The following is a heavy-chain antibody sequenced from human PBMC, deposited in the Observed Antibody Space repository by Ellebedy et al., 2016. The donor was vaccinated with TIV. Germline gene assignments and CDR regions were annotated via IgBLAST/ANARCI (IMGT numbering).Heavy chain of an antibody. CDR1: GFAFSTYG. D-gene: IGHD3-10*01. CDR2: IGGNGGST. V-gene: IGHV3-23*01. Sequence: GESLKISCAASGFAFSTYGMSWVRQAPGKGLEWVSGIGGNGGSTYYVDSVEGRFTISRDISKNTLYLQMNSLRVEDTDRYTCTRDSGWEHEYWGQGTLVSISS. CDR3: TRDSGWEHEY. J-gene: IGHJ4*02.